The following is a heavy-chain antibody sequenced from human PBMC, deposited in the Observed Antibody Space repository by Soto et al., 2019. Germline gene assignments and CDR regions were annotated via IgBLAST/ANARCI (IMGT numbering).Heavy chain of an antibody. Sequence: ASVKVSCKASGYTFTGYYMHWVRQAPGQGLEWMGWINPNSGGTNYAQKFQGRVTMTRDTSISTAYMELSRLRSDDTAVYYCASHHYYDSSGYLGADAFDIWGQGTMVTVSS. CDR1: GYTFTGYY. J-gene: IGHJ3*02. D-gene: IGHD3-22*01. CDR2: INPNSGGT. CDR3: ASHHYYDSSGYLGADAFDI. V-gene: IGHV1-2*02.